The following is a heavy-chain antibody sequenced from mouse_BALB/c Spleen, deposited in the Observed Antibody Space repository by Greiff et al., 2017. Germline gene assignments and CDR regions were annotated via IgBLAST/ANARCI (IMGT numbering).Heavy chain of an antibody. CDR2: ISYSGST. CDR1: GDSITSGY. J-gene: IGHJ3*01. Sequence: EVKLQESGPSLVKPSQTLSLTCSVTGDSITSGYWNWIRKFPGNKLEYMGYISYSGSTYYNPSLKSRISITRDTSKNQYYLQLNSVTTEDTATYYCARGGGNRPWFAYWGQGTLVTVSA. V-gene: IGHV3-8*02. CDR3: ARGGGNRPWFAY. D-gene: IGHD2-1*01.